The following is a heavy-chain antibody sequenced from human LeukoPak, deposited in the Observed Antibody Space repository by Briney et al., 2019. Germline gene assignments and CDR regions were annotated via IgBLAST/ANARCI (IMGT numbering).Heavy chain of an antibody. J-gene: IGHJ4*02. CDR2: MNPNSGNT. CDR3: ARSKYSSSWYRTGTVTTPDY. V-gene: IGHV1-8*01. Sequence: ASVKVSCKTSGYTFNSFGFTWVRQAPGQGLEWMGWMNPNSGNTGYAQKFQGRVTMTRNTSISTAYMELSSLRSEDTAVYYCARSKYSSSWYRTGTVTTPDYWGQGTLVTVSS. D-gene: IGHD6-13*01. CDR1: GYTFNSFG.